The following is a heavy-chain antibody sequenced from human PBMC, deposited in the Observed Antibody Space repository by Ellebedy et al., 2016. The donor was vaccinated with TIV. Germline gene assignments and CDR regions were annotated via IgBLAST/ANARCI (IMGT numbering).Heavy chain of an antibody. CDR1: AASISSYY. J-gene: IGHJ4*02. Sequence: MPSETLSPTCTVSAASISSYYWTWIRQPPGKGLKWIGYIYYNENTNYNPSLKSRVTISVDTSKNQFSLNLNSVTAADTAVYFCASTPFSAGSGYHPHDYWGQGTLVTVSS. D-gene: IGHD5-12*01. CDR2: IYYNENT. CDR3: ASTPFSAGSGYHPHDY. V-gene: IGHV4-59*08.